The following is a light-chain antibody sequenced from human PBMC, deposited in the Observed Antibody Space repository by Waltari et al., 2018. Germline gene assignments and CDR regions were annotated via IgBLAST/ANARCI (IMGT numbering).Light chain of an antibody. V-gene: IGKV1-17*03. Sequence: DIQMTRSPSAMSASVGDRVTITCRASQGISNYLAWFQQKPGKVPKRLIYLASNLESGVPSMFSGSGSGTEFTLTISSLQPEDFATYYCLQYNSYPPTFGGGTEVEIK. CDR2: LAS. CDR3: LQYNSYPPT. J-gene: IGKJ4*01. CDR1: QGISNY.